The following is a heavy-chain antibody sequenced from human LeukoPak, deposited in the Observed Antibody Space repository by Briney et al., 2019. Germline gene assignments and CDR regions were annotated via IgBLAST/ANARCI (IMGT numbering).Heavy chain of an antibody. Sequence: GGSLRLSCAASGFTVSNNYISWVRQAPGKGLEWVSVIYSGGSTYYADSVKGRFTISTDNTKNTLYLQMNSLRADDTAVYYCVCRIGGAPQWGQGTLVTVSS. V-gene: IGHV3-53*01. CDR2: IYSGGST. J-gene: IGHJ4*02. CDR3: VCRIGGAPQ. CDR1: GFTVSNNY. D-gene: IGHD1-26*01.